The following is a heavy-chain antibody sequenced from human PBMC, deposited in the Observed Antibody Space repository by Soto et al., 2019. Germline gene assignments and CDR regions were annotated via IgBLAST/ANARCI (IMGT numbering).Heavy chain of an antibody. V-gene: IGHV3-74*01. Sequence: GGSLRLSCAASGFTFSSYWMHWVRQAPGKGLVWVSRINSDGSGTTYADSVKGRFTISRDNTKNTLYLQMNSLRAEDTAVYYCVREFYDSSGYYYWIDHWGQGTLVTVSS. D-gene: IGHD3-22*01. CDR3: VREFYDSSGYYYWIDH. CDR2: INSDGSGT. CDR1: GFTFSSYW. J-gene: IGHJ5*02.